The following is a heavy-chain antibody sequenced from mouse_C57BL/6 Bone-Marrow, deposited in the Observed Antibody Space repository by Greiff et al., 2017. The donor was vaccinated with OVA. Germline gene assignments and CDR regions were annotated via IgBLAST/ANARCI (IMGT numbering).Heavy chain of an antibody. CDR1: GYTFTSYW. Sequence: QVQLQQPGAELVKPGASVKLSCKASGYTFTSYWMHWVKQRPGQGLEWIGMIHPNSGSTNYNAKFKSKATLTVDKSSSTAYMQLSSLTSDDCAVYYCARELTAWFAYWGQGTLVTVSA. CDR3: ARELTAWFAY. V-gene: IGHV1-64*01. J-gene: IGHJ3*01. CDR2: IHPNSGST.